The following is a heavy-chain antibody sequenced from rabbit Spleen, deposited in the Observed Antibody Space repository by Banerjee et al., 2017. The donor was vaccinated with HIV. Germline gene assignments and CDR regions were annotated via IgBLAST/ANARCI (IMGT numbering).Heavy chain of an antibody. CDR3: ARDLVAVIGWNFNL. D-gene: IGHD1-1*01. V-gene: IGHV1S45*01. Sequence: QEQLKETGGGLVTPGGTLTLTCTASGFSFSGYYMCWVRQAPGKGLEWIACINIVTGKSVYASWAKGRFIMSRTSSTTVTLQMTSLTAADTATYFCARDLVAVIGWNFNLWGPGTLVTVS. CDR1: GFSFSGYY. J-gene: IGHJ4*01. CDR2: INIVTGKS.